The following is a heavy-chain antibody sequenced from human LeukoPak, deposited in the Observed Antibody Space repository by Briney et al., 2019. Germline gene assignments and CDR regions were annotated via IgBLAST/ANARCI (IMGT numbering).Heavy chain of an antibody. D-gene: IGHD2-8*01. J-gene: IGHJ4*02. V-gene: IGHV3-30*02. Sequence: GGSLRLSCAASGFTFSSYGMHWVRQAPGKGLEWVAFIRYDGSNKYYADSVKGRFTISRDNSKNTLYLQMNSLRAEDTAVYYCAKDHLPYCTNGVCQGGFDYWGQGTLVTVSS. CDR3: AKDHLPYCTNGVCQGGFDY. CDR1: GFTFSSYG. CDR2: IRYDGSNK.